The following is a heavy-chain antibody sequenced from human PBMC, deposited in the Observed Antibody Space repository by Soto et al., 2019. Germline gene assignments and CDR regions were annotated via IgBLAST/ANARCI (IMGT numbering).Heavy chain of an antibody. CDR1: SGSFSGYY. CDR2: ISQSGNT. V-gene: IGHV4-34*01. J-gene: IGHJ4*02. CDR3: ARAPKVSGSSQTRPDF. D-gene: IGHD6-6*01. Sequence: SETLSLTCSIYSGSFSGYYWSWIRQPPGKGLEWIKEISQSGNTNYSPSLKSRVSISIDTSKKQFSLNLASVSAADTAVYYCARAPKVSGSSQTRPDFWGQGTLVTVSS.